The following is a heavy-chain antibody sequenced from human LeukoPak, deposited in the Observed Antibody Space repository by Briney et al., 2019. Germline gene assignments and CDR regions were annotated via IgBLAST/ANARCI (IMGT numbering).Heavy chain of an antibody. D-gene: IGHD3-22*01. V-gene: IGHV3-21*01. CDR3: AREVSEGFDF. CDR2: FGTRSTSI. Sequence: GGSLRLSCTASGFTFSGYSMNWIRQAPGKGLEWVSSFGTRSTSIYHAGSVKGRFAVSRDNAKNSLYLQMNSLRAEDTALYYCAREVSEGFDFWGQGTLVTVSS. J-gene: IGHJ4*02. CDR1: GFTFSGYS.